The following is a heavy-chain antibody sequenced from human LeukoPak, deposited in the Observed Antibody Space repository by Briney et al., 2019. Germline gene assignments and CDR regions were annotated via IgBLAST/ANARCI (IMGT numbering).Heavy chain of an antibody. J-gene: IGHJ5*02. CDR3: ARDPDSSYEWGPFDT. V-gene: IGHV6-1*01. Sequence: SQTLSLTCAISGDSVSSNSASWNWIRQSPSRGLEWLGRTYYRSEWNSDYSVSVKSRIMINPYTSKNQFSLHLNSVTPEDTAVYYCARDPDSSYEWGPFDTWGQGTQVTVSS. D-gene: IGHD1-26*01. CDR2: TYYRSEWNS. CDR1: GDSVSSNSAS.